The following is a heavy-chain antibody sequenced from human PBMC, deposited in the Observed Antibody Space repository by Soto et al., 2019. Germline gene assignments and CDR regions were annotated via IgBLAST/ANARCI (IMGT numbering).Heavy chain of an antibody. CDR3: TTSYDILTGVPYGMDV. D-gene: IGHD3-9*01. CDR1: GFTFSNAW. V-gene: IGHV3-15*01. CDR2: IKSKTDGGTT. Sequence: GGSLRLSCAASGFTFSNAWMSWVRQAPGRGLEWVGRIKSKTDGGTTDYAAPVKGRFTISRDDSKNTLYLQMNSLKTEDTAVYYCTTSYDILTGVPYGMDVWGQGTTVTVSS. J-gene: IGHJ6*02.